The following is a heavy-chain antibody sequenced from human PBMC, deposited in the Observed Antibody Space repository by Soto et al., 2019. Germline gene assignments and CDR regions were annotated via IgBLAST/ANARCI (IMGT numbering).Heavy chain of an antibody. Sequence: QVQLVQSGAEVKKPGSSVKVSCKASGGTFSSYAISWVRQAPGQGLEWMGGIIPIFGTANYAQKFQGRVTITEDESTSTAYMELSSLRAEDTAVYYCARSDYYDSSGNWYFDLWGRGTLVTVSS. CDR2: IIPIFGTA. D-gene: IGHD3-22*01. J-gene: IGHJ2*01. CDR1: GGTFSSYA. CDR3: ARSDYYDSSGNWYFDL. V-gene: IGHV1-69*12.